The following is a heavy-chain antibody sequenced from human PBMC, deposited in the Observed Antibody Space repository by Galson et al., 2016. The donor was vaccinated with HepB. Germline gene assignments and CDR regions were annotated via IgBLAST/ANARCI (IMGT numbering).Heavy chain of an antibody. D-gene: IGHD6-13*01. J-gene: IGHJ6*02. Sequence: SLRLSCAASGFSFSSYPMHWVRQATGKGLEYVSGITTNGDDTKYADSVKGRFTIFRDNSKNTLYLQMRSLRAEDTAVYYCVKSNLAAPGGFYGMDVWGQGTTVTVSS. CDR3: VKSNLAAPGGFYGMDV. V-gene: IGHV3-64D*06. CDR1: GFSFSSYP. CDR2: ITTNGDDT.